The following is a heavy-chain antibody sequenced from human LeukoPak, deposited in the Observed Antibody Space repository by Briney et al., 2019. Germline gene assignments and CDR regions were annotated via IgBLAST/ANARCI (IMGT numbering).Heavy chain of an antibody. J-gene: IGHJ4*02. CDR1: GFTFSTYW. Sequence: GGSLRLSCAASGFTFSTYWMHWVRQAPGKGLVWVSRINSDESSTTYADSVKGRFTISRDNAKNTLYLQMNSLRAEDTAVYYCAKSRRAYCSGGSCFGLWDYWGQGTLVSVSS. CDR3: AKSRRAYCSGGSCFGLWDY. V-gene: IGHV3-74*01. CDR2: INSDESST. D-gene: IGHD2-15*01.